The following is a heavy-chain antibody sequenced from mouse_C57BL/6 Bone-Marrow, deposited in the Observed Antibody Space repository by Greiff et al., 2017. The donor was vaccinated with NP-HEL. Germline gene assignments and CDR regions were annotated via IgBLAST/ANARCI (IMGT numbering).Heavy chain of an antibody. CDR1: GFTFTDSY. CDR2: IRNKANGYTT. CDR3: ARYSYVDFDY. Sequence: EVQGVESGGGLVQPGGSLSFSCAASGFTFTDSYMSWVRPPPGKALEWLGFIRNKANGYTTEYSASVKGRFTISRDNSQSILYLQMNALRAEDSATYYCARYSYVDFDYWGQGTTLTVSS. J-gene: IGHJ2*01. V-gene: IGHV7-3*01.